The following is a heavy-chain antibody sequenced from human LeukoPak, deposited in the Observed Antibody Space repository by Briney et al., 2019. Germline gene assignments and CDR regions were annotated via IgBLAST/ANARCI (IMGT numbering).Heavy chain of an antibody. Sequence: GGSLRLSCAASGFTFSSYAMSWVRLAPGKGLEWVSSISGSGDSTYYADSVKGRFTISRDNSKNTLYLQMNSLRAEDTAVYYCVKRPGDYGGKYFDYWGQGTLVTVSS. CDR1: GFTFSSYA. J-gene: IGHJ4*02. CDR3: VKRPGDYGGKYFDY. V-gene: IGHV3-23*01. D-gene: IGHD4-23*01. CDR2: ISGSGDST.